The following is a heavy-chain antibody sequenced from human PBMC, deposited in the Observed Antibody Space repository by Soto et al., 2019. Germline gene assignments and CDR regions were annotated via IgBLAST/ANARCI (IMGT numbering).Heavy chain of an antibody. CDR2: FDPEDGET. Sequence: ASVKVSCKVSGYTLTELSMHWVRQAPGKGLEWMGGFDPEDGETIYAQKFQGRVTMTEDTSTDTAYMELSSLRSEDTAVYYCATGKGWKYSSSSRAFDIWGQGTMVTVSS. CDR3: ATGKGWKYSSSSRAFDI. V-gene: IGHV1-24*01. CDR1: GYTLTELS. D-gene: IGHD6-6*01. J-gene: IGHJ3*02.